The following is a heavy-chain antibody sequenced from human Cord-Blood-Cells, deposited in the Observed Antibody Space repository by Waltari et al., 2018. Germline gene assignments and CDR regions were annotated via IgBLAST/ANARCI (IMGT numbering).Heavy chain of an antibody. Sequence: QVQLVESGGGVVQPGRSLRLSCAASGFTFSSYAMHWVRQAPGKGLEWVAVISYDGSNTYYADSGKGRFTISRDNSKNTLYLQMNSLRAEDTAVYYCARSAGTIDFDYWGQGTLVTVSS. J-gene: IGHJ4*02. D-gene: IGHD3-10*01. CDR1: GFTFSSYA. CDR3: ARSAGTIDFDY. CDR2: ISYDGSNT. V-gene: IGHV3-30-3*01.